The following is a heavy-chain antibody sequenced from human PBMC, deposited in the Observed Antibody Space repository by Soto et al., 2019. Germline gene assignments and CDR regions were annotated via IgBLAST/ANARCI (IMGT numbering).Heavy chain of an antibody. D-gene: IGHD6-6*01. V-gene: IGHV4-34*01. CDR3: ARIREYSSSSYYYYYMDV. J-gene: IGHJ6*03. Sequence: QVQLQQWGAGLLKPSETLSLTCAVYGGSFSGYYWSWIRQPPGKGLEWIGEINHSGSTNYNPSLKSRVTISVDLSKNQFSLKLSSVTAADTAVYYCARIREYSSSSYYYYYMDVWGKGTTVTVSS. CDR2: INHSGST. CDR1: GGSFSGYY.